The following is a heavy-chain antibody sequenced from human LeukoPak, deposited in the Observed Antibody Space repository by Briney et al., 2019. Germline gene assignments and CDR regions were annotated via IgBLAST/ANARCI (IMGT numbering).Heavy chain of an antibody. Sequence: SETLSLTCTVSGGSMRNYYWSWLRQPAGKGLEWIGRIYPRRSTNYNPSLKSRVTMSIDTSKKQISLWLSSVTAADTAVYYCARDPYGGDPDYWGQGTLVTVSS. D-gene: IGHD4-23*01. CDR1: GGSMRNYY. CDR3: ARDPYGGDPDY. CDR2: IYPRRST. V-gene: IGHV4-4*07. J-gene: IGHJ4*02.